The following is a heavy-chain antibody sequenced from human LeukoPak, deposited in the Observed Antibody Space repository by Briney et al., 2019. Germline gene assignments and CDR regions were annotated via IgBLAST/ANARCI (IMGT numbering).Heavy chain of an antibody. V-gene: IGHV3-7*03. CDR2: IYQDGGEK. Sequence: GGCLRLSCAASVFTFRSYMMNWVRQAPWKGLEWVAYIYQDGGEKYYVDSVKGRFTISRDNAKNSLYLQMNSLRAEDTAVYYCARSSSGWYVDYWGQGTLVIVSS. J-gene: IGHJ4*02. D-gene: IGHD6-19*01. CDR3: ARSSSGWYVDY. CDR1: VFTFRSYM.